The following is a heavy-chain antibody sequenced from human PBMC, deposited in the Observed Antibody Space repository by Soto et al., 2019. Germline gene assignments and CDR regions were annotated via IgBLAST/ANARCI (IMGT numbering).Heavy chain of an antibody. CDR3: AKNRGHEPPYYSDS. J-gene: IGHJ4*02. CDR2: IYGGGDGT. Sequence: EVLLLESGGGLVQPGGSLRLSCAASGFTFSNYAVNWVRQAPGKGLEWVSTIYGGGDGTHYAGSVKGRFTISRDNSKNTLYLQMNSLRAEDTAVYYCAKNRGHEPPYYSDSWGQGTLVTVSS. CDR1: GFTFSNYA. V-gene: IGHV3-23*01.